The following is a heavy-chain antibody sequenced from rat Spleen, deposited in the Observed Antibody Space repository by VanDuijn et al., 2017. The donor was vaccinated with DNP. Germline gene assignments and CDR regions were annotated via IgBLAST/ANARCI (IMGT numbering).Heavy chain of an antibody. J-gene: IGHJ2*01. CDR2: IRYDGGST. CDR1: GFTFSNYY. CDR3: ARWNSGHFDY. Sequence: EVQLVESGRGLVQPGRSLKLSCAASGFTFSNYYMAWVRQAPTKGLEWVAYIRYDGGSTYYGDSVKGRFTISRDNAKSTLYLQMNSLRSEDMATYYCARWNSGHFDYWGQGVMVTVSS. D-gene: IGHD4-3*01. V-gene: IGHV5-22*01.